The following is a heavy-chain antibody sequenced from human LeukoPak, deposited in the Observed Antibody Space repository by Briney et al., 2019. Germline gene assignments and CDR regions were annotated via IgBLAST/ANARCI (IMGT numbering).Heavy chain of an antibody. CDR2: IRSKAYGGTT. V-gene: IGHV3-49*03. CDR1: GFTFGDYA. J-gene: IGHJ3*02. Sequence: GGSLRLSCTASGFTFGDYAVSWFRQAPGKGLEWVGFIRSKAYGGTTEYAASVKGRFTISRDDSKSIAYLQMNSLKTEDTAVYYCTRGGYGDYESWYAFDIWGQGTMVTVSS. CDR3: TRGGYGDYESWYAFDI. D-gene: IGHD4-17*01.